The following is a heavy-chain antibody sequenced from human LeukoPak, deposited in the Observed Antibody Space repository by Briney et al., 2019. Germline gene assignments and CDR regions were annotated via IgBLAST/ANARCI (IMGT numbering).Heavy chain of an antibody. CDR1: GGSISSGDYY. CDR3: ARSGSSWYPYWYFDL. V-gene: IGHV4-30-4*08. CDR2: IYYSGST. Sequence: PSQTLSLTCTVSGGSISSGDYYWSWIRQPPGKGLEWIGYIYYSGSTYYNPSLKSRLTISAHTSKNQFSLKLSSVTAADTAVYYCARSGSSWYPYWYFDLWGRGTLVTVSS. J-gene: IGHJ2*01. D-gene: IGHD6-13*01.